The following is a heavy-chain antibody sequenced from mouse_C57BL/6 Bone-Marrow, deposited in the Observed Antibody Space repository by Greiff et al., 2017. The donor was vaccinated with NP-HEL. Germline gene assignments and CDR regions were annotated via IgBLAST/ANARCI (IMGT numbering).Heavy chain of an antibody. J-gene: IGHJ4*01. CDR1: GFTFSDYG. CDR3: ARRDYYGSSYDYAMDY. Sequence: EVQRVESGGGLVQPGGSLKLSCAASGFTFSDYGMAWVRQAPRKGPEWVAFISNLAYSIYYADTVTGRFTISRENAKNTLYLEMSSLRSEDTALYYCARRDYYGSSYDYAMDYWGQGTSVTVSS. D-gene: IGHD1-1*01. CDR2: ISNLAYSI. V-gene: IGHV5-15*01.